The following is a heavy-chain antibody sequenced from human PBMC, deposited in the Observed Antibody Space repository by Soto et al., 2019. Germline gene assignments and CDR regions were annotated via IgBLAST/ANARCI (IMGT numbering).Heavy chain of an antibody. Sequence: GGSLRLSCAASGFIFSSYGMHWVRQAPGKGLEWVAVISYDGSNIYFADSVKGRFTISRDNSKNTLYLQMNSLRAEDTAVYYCAKDRVVGYCSSTSCFAGGFDYWGQGTLVTVSS. D-gene: IGHD2-2*01. J-gene: IGHJ4*02. V-gene: IGHV3-30*18. CDR2: ISYDGSNI. CDR1: GFIFSSYG. CDR3: AKDRVVGYCSSTSCFAGGFDY.